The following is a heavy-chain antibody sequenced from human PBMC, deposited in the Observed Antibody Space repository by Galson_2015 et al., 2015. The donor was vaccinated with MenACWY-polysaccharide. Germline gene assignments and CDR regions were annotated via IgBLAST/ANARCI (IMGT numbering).Heavy chain of an antibody. CDR2: IEGGGSCP. Sequence: GCVTTIEGGGSCPCYANSVKGRFAISKDSAKNTLYLQMNSLRAGDTATYFCARDGVSLNGVYDSFDPWGQGTLVTVSS. D-gene: IGHD2-8*01. V-gene: IGHV3-23*01. CDR3: ARDGVSLNGVYDSFDP. J-gene: IGHJ5*02.